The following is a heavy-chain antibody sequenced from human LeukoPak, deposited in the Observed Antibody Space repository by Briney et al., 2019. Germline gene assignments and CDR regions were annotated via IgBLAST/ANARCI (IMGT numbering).Heavy chain of an antibody. D-gene: IGHD5-12*01. Sequence: GGPLRLSCAASRFRFSEYGMHWLRPAPGKGLEWAAFIRYDGSDQYYADSVKGRFTISRDNSKTTLYLQMDSLSAEDTAVYYCARVGYSGYEPFDYWGQGTLVTVSS. CDR2: IRYDGSDQ. J-gene: IGHJ4*02. CDR3: ARVGYSGYEPFDY. V-gene: IGHV3-30*02. CDR1: RFRFSEYG.